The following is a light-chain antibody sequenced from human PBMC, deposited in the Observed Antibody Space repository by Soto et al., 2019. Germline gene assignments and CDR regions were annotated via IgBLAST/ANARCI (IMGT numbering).Light chain of an antibody. Sequence: PGERVTLSCRASQSVSSSYLTWYQQKPGQAPRLLIYGASTRATGIPARFSGSGSGTDFALTISSLQPEDFAVYYCQQDYNLPWTFGQGTKVDIK. CDR3: QQDYNLPWT. V-gene: IGKV3D-7*01. CDR1: QSVSSSY. J-gene: IGKJ1*01. CDR2: GAS.